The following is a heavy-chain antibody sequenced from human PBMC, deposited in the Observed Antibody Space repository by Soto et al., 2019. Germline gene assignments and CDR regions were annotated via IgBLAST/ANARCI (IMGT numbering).Heavy chain of an antibody. CDR2: IYYSVIT. V-gene: IGHV4-61*08. CDR1: GGSISSDDYY. D-gene: IGHD6-19*01. CDR3: ARGWDANS. J-gene: IGHJ4*02. Sequence: PSETLSLTCTVSGGSISSDDYYWSWIRQPPGKGLEWIGFIYYSVITYYSPSLKSRVTISVDTSRNQFSLKMSSVTAADTAVYYCARGWDANSWGQGALVTVSS.